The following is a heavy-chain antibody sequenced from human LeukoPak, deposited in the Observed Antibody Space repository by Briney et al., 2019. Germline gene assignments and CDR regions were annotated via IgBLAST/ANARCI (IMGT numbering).Heavy chain of an antibody. CDR3: ARDQRGDQLLLPAFDI. CDR1: GFTFSSYE. Sequence: GGSLRLSCAASGFTFSSYEMNWVRRAPGKGLEWVSYISSSGSTIYYADSVKGRFTISRDNAKNSLYLQMNSLRAEDTAVYYCARDQRGDQLLLPAFDIWGQGTMVTVSS. J-gene: IGHJ3*02. D-gene: IGHD2-2*01. CDR2: ISSSGSTI. V-gene: IGHV3-48*03.